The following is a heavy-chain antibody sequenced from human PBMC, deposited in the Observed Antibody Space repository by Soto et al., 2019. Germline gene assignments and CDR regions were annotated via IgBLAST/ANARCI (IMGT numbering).Heavy chain of an antibody. Sequence: ASVKVSCKVSGYTLTELSMHWVRQVTGKGLEWMGGFDPEDGETIYAQKFQGRVTMTEDTSTDTAYMELSSLRSEDTAVYYCAVGYSYGLNSPDPWRQGTLVTVSS. CDR3: AVGYSYGLNSPDP. J-gene: IGHJ5*02. V-gene: IGHV1-24*01. CDR2: FDPEDGET. CDR1: GYTLTELS. D-gene: IGHD5-18*01.